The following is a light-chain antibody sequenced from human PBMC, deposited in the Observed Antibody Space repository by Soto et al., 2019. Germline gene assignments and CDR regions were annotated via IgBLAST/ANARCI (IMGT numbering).Light chain of an antibody. CDR1: RGLGTN. V-gene: IGKV3-15*01. CDR2: AAS. J-gene: IGKJ4*01. Sequence: EVVTTQSPATPSVSPGERATLSCRASRGLGTNLAWYQQKPGQAPRLLIYAASTRATGVPGRYSGSGSGTEFTLTISSLQSEDFAVYYCQQYNHWPLTFGGGTKVDIK. CDR3: QQYNHWPLT.